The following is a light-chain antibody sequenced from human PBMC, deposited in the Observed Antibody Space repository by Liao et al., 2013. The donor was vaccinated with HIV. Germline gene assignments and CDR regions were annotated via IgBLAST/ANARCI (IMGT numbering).Light chain of an antibody. CDR3: QVWDSSGDHPRV. Sequence: SYELTQAPSVSVSPGQTASITCSGDKLEDKYSYWYQQKSGQSPVLVIYYDNDRPSGIPERFSGSNSGNTATLTISRVEGGDEADYYCQVWDSSGDHPRVFGGGTKLTVL. J-gene: IGLJ3*02. V-gene: IGLV3-1*01. CDR1: KLEDKY. CDR2: YDN.